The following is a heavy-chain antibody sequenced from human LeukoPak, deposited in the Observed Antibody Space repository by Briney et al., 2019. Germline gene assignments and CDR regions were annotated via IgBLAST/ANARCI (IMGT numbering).Heavy chain of an antibody. CDR3: ASYSYGYTPSSPFDY. Sequence: PGGSLTLSCAASGFTFSSYAMHWVRQAPDKALERVAVISYNGGDKYYADSVKGRFTNSRDNSKNTLYPQMNSLRAEDTAVYYCASYSYGYTPSSPFDYWGQGTLVTVSS. CDR2: ISYNGGDK. CDR1: GFTFSSYA. V-gene: IGHV3-30*04. D-gene: IGHD5-18*01. J-gene: IGHJ4*02.